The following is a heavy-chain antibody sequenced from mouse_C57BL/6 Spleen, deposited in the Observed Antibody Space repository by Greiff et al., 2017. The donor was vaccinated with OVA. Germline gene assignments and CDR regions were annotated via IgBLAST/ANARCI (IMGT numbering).Heavy chain of an antibody. V-gene: IGHV1-9*01. CDR3: ARSEIYYGNYLSCDY. Sequence: QVQLKQSGAELMKPGASVKLSCKATGYTFTGYWIEWVKQRPGHGLEWIGEILPGSGSTNYNEKFKGKATFTADTSSNTAYMQLSSLTTEDSAIYYCARSEIYYGNYLSCDYWGQGTTLTVSS. D-gene: IGHD2-1*01. CDR1: GYTFTGYW. J-gene: IGHJ2*01. CDR2: ILPGSGST.